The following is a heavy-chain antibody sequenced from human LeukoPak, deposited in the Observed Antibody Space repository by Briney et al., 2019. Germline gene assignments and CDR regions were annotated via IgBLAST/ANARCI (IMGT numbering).Heavy chain of an antibody. CDR1: GFTFSSYA. V-gene: IGHV3-23*01. J-gene: IGHJ4*02. CDR3: ATSRYGDYGVYFDY. D-gene: IGHD4-17*01. Sequence: GGSLRLSCAASGFTFSSYAMSWDRQAPGKGLEWVSAISGSGGSIYYADSVKGRFTISRDNSKNTPYLQMNSLRAEDTAVYYCATSRYGDYGVYFDYWGQGTLVTVSS. CDR2: ISGSGGSI.